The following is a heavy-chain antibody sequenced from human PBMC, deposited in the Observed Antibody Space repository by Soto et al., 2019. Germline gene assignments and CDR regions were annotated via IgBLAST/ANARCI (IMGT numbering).Heavy chain of an antibody. CDR1: GGTFSSYA. V-gene: IGHV1-69*06. CDR3: ASGELSITSNYYYYGMDV. D-gene: IGHD3-10*01. J-gene: IGHJ6*02. CDR2: IIPIFGTA. Sequence: GASVKVSCKASGGTFSSYAISWVRQAPGLGLEWMGGIIPIFGTANYAQKFQGRVTITADKSTSTAYMELSSLRSEDTAVYYCASGELSITSNYYYYGMDVWGQGTTVTVSS.